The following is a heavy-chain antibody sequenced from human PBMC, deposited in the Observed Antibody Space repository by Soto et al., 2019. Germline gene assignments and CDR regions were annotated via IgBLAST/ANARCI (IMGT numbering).Heavy chain of an antibody. Sequence: QVHLVESGGGVVQPGRSLRLSCVVSGFTFSSYGMHWVRQAPGKGLEWVAVIWYDGSNKYYGDSVKGRFTISRDNSKNTLYLQMNSLRAEDTAVYYCARGGGGSRYYYYSMDVWVQGTTVTVSS. D-gene: IGHD2-15*01. CDR3: ARGGGGSRYYYYSMDV. CDR1: GFTFSSYG. J-gene: IGHJ6*02. CDR2: IWYDGSNK. V-gene: IGHV3-33*01.